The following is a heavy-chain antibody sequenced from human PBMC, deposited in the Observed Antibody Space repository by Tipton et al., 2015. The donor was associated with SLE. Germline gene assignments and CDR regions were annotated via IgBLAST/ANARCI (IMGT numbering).Heavy chain of an antibody. CDR2: VFSSGTT. D-gene: IGHD3-16*02. CDR3: ASEGEHYDYIWGSYRRNWFDP. J-gene: IGHJ5*02. Sequence: TLSLTCTVSSGSVSSGAYYWSWISQHPGKGLEWIRYVFSSGTTYYNPSLKGRLSLSLDTSQNQLSLKLSSVTSADTAVYYCASEGEHYDYIWGSYRRNWFDPLGQVTLVTVSS. CDR1: SGSVSSGAYY. V-gene: IGHV4-31*03.